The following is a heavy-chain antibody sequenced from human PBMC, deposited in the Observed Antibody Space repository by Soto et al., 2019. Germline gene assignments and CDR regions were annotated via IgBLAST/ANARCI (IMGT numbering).Heavy chain of an antibody. V-gene: IGHV5-10-1*01. J-gene: IGHJ6*02. CDR3: ATLSDYYYHYVTAV. CDR1: GYSFSRYW. Sequence: AEAMPISCKGSGYSFSRYWLTWVRQMPGKGLEWMGRIDPSDSYTNYSPSFQGHVTISADKSISTAYVQWSSLKASDTAMYYCATLSDYYYHYVTAVPGQRTTVIVSS. CDR2: IDPSDSYT.